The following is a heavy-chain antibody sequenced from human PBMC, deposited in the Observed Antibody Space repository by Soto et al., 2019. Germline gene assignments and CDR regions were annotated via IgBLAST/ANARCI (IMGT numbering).Heavy chain of an antibody. Sequence: GVPVKVSCKASGSTFTSYGISWVRQAPGQGLEWMGWIRTYNGNTNYAQKLQGRVTMTTDTSTNTAYLDLRSLTSDDTAVSFCAGRLGSCYYGMDVLGQGTTVDVSS. V-gene: IGHV1-18*01. CDR2: IRTYNGNT. CDR3: AGRLGSCYYGMDV. CDR1: GSTFTSYG. J-gene: IGHJ6*02. D-gene: IGHD3-16*01.